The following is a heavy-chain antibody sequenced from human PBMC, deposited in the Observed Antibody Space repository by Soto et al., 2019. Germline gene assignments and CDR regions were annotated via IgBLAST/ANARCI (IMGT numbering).Heavy chain of an antibody. J-gene: IGHJ6*04. D-gene: IGHD5-18*01. Sequence: PGESLKISCKGSGYSFTSYWIGWVRQMPGKGLEWMGIIYPGDSDTRYSPSFQGQVTISADKSISTAYLQWSSLKASDTAMYYCARLDPPPNIAMVTFDYYYGMDVWGKGTTDTVSS. CDR2: IYPGDSDT. V-gene: IGHV5-51*01. CDR3: ARLDPPPNIAMVTFDYYYGMDV. CDR1: GYSFTSYW.